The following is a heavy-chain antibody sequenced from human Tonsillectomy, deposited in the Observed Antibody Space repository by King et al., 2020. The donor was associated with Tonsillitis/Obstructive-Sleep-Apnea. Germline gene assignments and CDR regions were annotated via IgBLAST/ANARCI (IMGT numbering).Heavy chain of an antibody. CDR2: IWSDGSNK. V-gene: IGHV3-33*01. J-gene: IGHJ5*02. D-gene: IGHD6-19*01. CDR3: ARASGGSIAVADRYNWFDP. CDR1: GFTFSNYG. Sequence: VQLVESGGGVVQPGRSLRLSCAASGFTFSNYGIHWVRQAPGKGLEWVAVIWSDGSNKTYADSVRGRFTISRDNSKNTLYLQMNSLRDEDTAGDYCARASGGSIAVADRYNWFDPWGQGTLVTVSS.